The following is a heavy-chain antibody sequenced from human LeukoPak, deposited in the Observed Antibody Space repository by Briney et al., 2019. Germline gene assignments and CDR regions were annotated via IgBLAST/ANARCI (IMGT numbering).Heavy chain of an antibody. J-gene: IGHJ4*02. CDR2: IKSKTDGGTT. CDR1: GFTFSNAW. V-gene: IGHV3-15*01. D-gene: IGHD6-19*01. CDR3: ESSGWPTFGGEDY. Sequence: GGSLRLSCAASGFTFSNAWMSWVRQAPGKGLEWVGRIKSKTDGGTTDYAAPVKGRFTISRDDSKNTLYLQMNSLKTEDTAVYYCESSGWPTFGGEDYWGQGTLVTVSS.